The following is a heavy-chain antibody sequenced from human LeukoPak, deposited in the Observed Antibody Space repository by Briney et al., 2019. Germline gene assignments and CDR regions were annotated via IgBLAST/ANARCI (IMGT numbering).Heavy chain of an antibody. Sequence: GGSLRLSCAASGFTFSSYAMTWVRQAPGKGLEWVSAISGSGSSTYYADSVKGRFAISRDNSKSTLYLQMNSLRAEDTAVYYCAKDHYYDSSGYSQAFDYWGQGTLVTVSS. V-gene: IGHV3-23*01. J-gene: IGHJ4*02. D-gene: IGHD3-22*01. CDR3: AKDHYYDSSGYSQAFDY. CDR1: GFTFSSYA. CDR2: ISGSGSST.